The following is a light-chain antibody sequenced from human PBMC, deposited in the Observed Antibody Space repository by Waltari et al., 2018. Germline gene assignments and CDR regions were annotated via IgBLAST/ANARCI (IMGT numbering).Light chain of an antibody. V-gene: IGLV6-57*03. J-gene: IGLJ2*01. Sequence: FILTQPHSVSESPGKTVTISCPRPSGNIHTHYVQGSQQRPGGAPTPVIYEDTQRPSEVPDRFSGSIDSSSNSAFLTISGLITEDEADYYCQSYDLNSRVVFGGRTKLTVL. CDR1: SGNIHTHY. CDR2: EDT. CDR3: QSYDLNSRVV.